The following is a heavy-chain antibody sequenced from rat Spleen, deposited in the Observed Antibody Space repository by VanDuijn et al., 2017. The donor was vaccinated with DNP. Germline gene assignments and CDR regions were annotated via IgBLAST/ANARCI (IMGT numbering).Heavy chain of an antibody. J-gene: IGHJ2*01. D-gene: IGHD1-5*01. CDR2: ISYSGRT. Sequence: EVQLQESGPGLVKPSQSLSLTCSVTGYSITSNYWGWIRQFPGNKMEYIGHISYSGRTNYNPSLKRRISISRDTSKNQFFLQLNSVSPEDTATYYCARWKIGPHYFDYWGQGVMVTVSS. V-gene: IGHV3-1*01. CDR3: ARWKIGPHYFDY. CDR1: GYSITSNY.